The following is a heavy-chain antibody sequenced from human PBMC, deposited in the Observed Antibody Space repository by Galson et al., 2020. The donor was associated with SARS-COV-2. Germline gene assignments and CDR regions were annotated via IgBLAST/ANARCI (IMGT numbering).Heavy chain of an antibody. CDR1: GGSISSYY. Sequence: ETSETLSLTCTVSGGSISSYYWSWIRQPPGKGLEWIGYIYYSGSTNYNPSLKSRVTISVDTSKNQFSLKLSSVTAADTAVYYCARGLHYYDSSGYDCDYWGQGTLVTVSS. CDR2: IYYSGST. CDR3: ARGLHYYDSSGYDCDY. D-gene: IGHD3-22*01. V-gene: IGHV4-59*01. J-gene: IGHJ4*02.